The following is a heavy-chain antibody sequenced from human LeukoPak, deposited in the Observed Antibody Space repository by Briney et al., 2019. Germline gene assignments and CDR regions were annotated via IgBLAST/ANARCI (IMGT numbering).Heavy chain of an antibody. Sequence: GGSLRLSCAASGFTVSSNYMSWVRQAPGKGLEWVSVIYSGGSTYYADSVKGRFTISRDNSKNTLYLQMNSLRAEDTAVYYCARDCGGDCYPYYYYGMDVWGQGTTVTVSS. CDR3: ARDCGGDCYPYYYYGMDV. J-gene: IGHJ6*02. CDR1: GFTVSSNY. D-gene: IGHD2-21*02. V-gene: IGHV3-66*01. CDR2: IYSGGST.